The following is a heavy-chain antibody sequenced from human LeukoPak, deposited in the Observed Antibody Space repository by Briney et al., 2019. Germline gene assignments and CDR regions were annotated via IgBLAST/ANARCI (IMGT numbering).Heavy chain of an antibody. J-gene: IGHJ5*02. D-gene: IGHD3-10*02. CDR2: IYTSGST. V-gene: IGHV4-61*02. Sequence: PSQTLSLTCTVSGGSISSGSYYWSWIRQPAGKGLEWIGRIYTSGSTNYNPSLKSLVTISVDTSKNQFSLKLSSVTAAYTAVYYRARGCSGVVTGGEVWFDPWGRGTLVTVSS. CDR1: GGSISSGSYY. CDR3: ARGCSGVVTGGEVWFDP.